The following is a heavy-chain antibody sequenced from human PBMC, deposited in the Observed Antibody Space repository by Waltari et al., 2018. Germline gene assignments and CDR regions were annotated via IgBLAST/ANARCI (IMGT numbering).Heavy chain of an antibody. V-gene: IGHV1-2*02. D-gene: IGHD6-13*01. CDR3: ASLEYSSSWYSGD. CDR1: GGTFSSYA. J-gene: IGHJ4*02. CDR2: INPNSGGT. Sequence: QVQLVQSGAEVKKPGSSVKVSCKASGGTFSSYAISWVRQAPGQGLEWMGRINPNSGGTNYAQKFQGRVTMTRDTSISTAYMELSRLRSDDTAVYYCASLEYSSSWYSGDWGQGTLVTVSS.